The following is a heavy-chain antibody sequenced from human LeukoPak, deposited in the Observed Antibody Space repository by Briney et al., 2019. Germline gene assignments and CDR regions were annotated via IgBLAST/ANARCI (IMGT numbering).Heavy chain of an antibody. J-gene: IGHJ6*02. CDR1: GYTFTSYD. CDR3: ARGGYSYGSGYYYYGMDV. V-gene: IGHV1-8*01. Sequence: GASVKVSCKASGYTFTSYDINWVRQATGQGLEWMGWMNPNSGNTGYAQKFQGRVTMTRNTSISTAYMELSSLRSEDTAVYYCARGGYSYGSGYYYYGMDVWGQGTTVTVSS. D-gene: IGHD5-18*01. CDR2: MNPNSGNT.